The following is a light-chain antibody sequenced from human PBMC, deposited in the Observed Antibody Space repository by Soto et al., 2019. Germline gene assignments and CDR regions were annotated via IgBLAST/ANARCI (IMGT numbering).Light chain of an antibody. V-gene: IGLV2-18*02. Sequence: QSALTQPPSVSGSPGQSVTISCTGTSSDVGNYNRVSWYQQPPGTAPKLMIYEVSNRPSGVPDRFSGSKSGNTASLTVSGLQAEDEADYYCGSYTSSGTFVFGTGTKVTVL. CDR2: EVS. CDR3: GSYTSSGTFV. CDR1: SSDVGNYNR. J-gene: IGLJ1*01.